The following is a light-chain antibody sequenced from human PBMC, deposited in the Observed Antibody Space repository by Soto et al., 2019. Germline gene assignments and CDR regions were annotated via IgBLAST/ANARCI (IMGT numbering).Light chain of an antibody. CDR2: KAS. CDR1: QNINTW. Sequence: DIQMTQSPSTLSASVGDRVTITCRASQNINTWLAWYQQKPGKAPYLLIYKASNLQSGVPSRFSGSASGTEFTLTISSLQPDDIATYYCQQYETYPLTFGGGTKVEIK. J-gene: IGKJ4*01. V-gene: IGKV1-5*03. CDR3: QQYETYPLT.